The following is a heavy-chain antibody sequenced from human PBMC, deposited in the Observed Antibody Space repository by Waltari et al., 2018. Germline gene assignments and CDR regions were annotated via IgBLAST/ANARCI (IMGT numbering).Heavy chain of an antibody. CDR3: TRLATELADY. CDR2: SKPDVSYI. D-gene: IGHD4-4*01. Sequence: EVQLVESGGGLVQPGGSLRLSCAASGITLSKYWMVWVRQVAGKGLMWVSKSKPDVSYISYADSVKGRFTISRDNAKNTLYLQMNSLRAEDTALYFCTRLATELADYWGQGTLVTVSS. J-gene: IGHJ4*02. V-gene: IGHV3-74*01. CDR1: GITLSKYW.